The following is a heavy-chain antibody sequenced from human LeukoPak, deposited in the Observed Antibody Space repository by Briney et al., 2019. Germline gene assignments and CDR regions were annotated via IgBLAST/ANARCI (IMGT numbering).Heavy chain of an antibody. CDR1: GFPFSSYS. D-gene: IGHD6-13*01. V-gene: IGHV3-21*01. CDR3: ARDRRGIAAAGTDY. CDR2: ISSSIGYI. Sequence: GGSLRLSCAASGFPFSSYSINWVRQAPGKGLEWVSSISSSIGYIYYADSVKGRFTISRDNAENSLYLHMNSLRAEDTALYYCARDRRGIAAAGTDYWGQGTLVTVSS. J-gene: IGHJ4*02.